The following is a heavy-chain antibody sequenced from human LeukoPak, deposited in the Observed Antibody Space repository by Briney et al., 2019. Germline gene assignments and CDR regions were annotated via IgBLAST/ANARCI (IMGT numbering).Heavy chain of an antibody. CDR3: ARGPGGYSYGSGYYFDY. Sequence: SETLSLTCIVSGGSISSYYWNWIRQPPGEGLEWIGYIYDSGTTNYNPSLKSRVTISVDTSKNQFSLRLSSVTAADTAVYYCARGPGGYSYGSGYYFDYWGQGTLVTVSS. CDR1: GGSISSYY. D-gene: IGHD5-18*01. CDR2: IYDSGTT. V-gene: IGHV4-59*01. J-gene: IGHJ4*02.